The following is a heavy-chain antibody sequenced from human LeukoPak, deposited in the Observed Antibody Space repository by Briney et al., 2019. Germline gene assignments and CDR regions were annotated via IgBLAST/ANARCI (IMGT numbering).Heavy chain of an antibody. J-gene: IGHJ6*03. CDR2: IYHSGST. CDR1: GYSISSGYY. V-gene: IGHV4-38-2*02. CDR3: ARMGSGSYYYYYYMDV. D-gene: IGHD3-10*01. Sequence: SETLSLTCTVSGYSISSGYYWGWIRQPPGKGLEWIGSIYHSGSTNYNPSLKSRVTISVDTSKNQFSLKLSSVTAADTAVYYCARMGSGSYYYYYYMDVWGKGTTVTVSS.